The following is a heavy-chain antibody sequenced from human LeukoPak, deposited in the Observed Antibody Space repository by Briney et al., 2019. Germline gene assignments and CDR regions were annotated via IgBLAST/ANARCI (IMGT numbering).Heavy chain of an antibody. CDR2: ITGDCKYI. J-gene: IGHJ4*02. Sequence: KSGGSLRLSCAASGFSFSSYAMSWVRQAPGKGLEWVSSITGDCKYITYADSVKGRFTISRDNAKNSLYLQVASLRGDDTATYYCAREGNDYYYDQWGQGTLVTVSP. D-gene: IGHD3-16*01. V-gene: IGHV3-21*01. CDR3: AREGNDYYYDQ. CDR1: GFSFSSYA.